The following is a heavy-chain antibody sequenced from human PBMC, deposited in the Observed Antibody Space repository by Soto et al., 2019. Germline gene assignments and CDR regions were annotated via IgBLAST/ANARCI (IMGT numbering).Heavy chain of an antibody. V-gene: IGHV4-4*02. CDR2: IYHSGST. CDR1: SGSISSSNW. D-gene: IGHD2-15*01. J-gene: IGHJ4*02. CDR3: ASSPEYCSGGSCGLFDY. Sequence: QVQLQESGPGLVKPSGTLSLTCGVSSGSISSSNWWSWVRQPPGKGLEWIGEIYHSGSTNYNPSLKSRVTISVDKSKNQFSLKLSSVTAADTAVYYCASSPEYCSGGSCGLFDYWGQGTLVAVSS.